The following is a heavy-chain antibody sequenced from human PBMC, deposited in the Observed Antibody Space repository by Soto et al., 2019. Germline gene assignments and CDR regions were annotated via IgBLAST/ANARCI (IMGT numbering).Heavy chain of an antibody. J-gene: IGHJ3*02. Sequence: QLQLQESGSGLDKPSQTLSLSCAVSGGSVNTAGYSWGWIRQPPGKGLERIGYIYHSGSTYYNPSLKSRVTISLDRSNNHFSLHMTSVTAADTAVYYCDRAAIYYDSSGYYHYGTFDIWGQGTMVSVSS. V-gene: IGHV4-30-2*01. CDR1: GGSVNTAGYS. D-gene: IGHD3-22*01. CDR2: IYHSGST. CDR3: DRAAIYYDSSGYYHYGTFDI.